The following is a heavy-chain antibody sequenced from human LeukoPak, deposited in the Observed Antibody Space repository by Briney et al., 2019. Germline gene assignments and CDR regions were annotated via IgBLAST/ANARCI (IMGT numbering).Heavy chain of an antibody. Sequence: PSETLSLTCTVSGGPFTSDDYYWGWMRQPPGKGLEWIGSTYYSGTAFYSPSLKNRVTISVDTSKNHYSLKGTSVTAADTAMYYCGRIRGGSYSHAFDIWGQGTMLIVSS. CDR3: GRIRGGSYSHAFDI. CDR1: GGPFTSDDYY. J-gene: IGHJ3*02. CDR2: TYYSGTA. D-gene: IGHD1-26*01. V-gene: IGHV4-39*07.